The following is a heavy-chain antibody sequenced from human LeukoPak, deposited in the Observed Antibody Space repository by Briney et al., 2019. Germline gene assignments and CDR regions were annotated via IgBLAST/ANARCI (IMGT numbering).Heavy chain of an antibody. CDR3: ARDGDTAMVEDY. Sequence: GGSLRLSCAASGFTFSGYGMHWVRQAPGKGLEWVAVIWYDGSNKYYADSVKGRFTISRDNSKNTLYLQMNSLRAEDTAVYYCARDGDTAMVEDYLGQGTLVTVSS. D-gene: IGHD5-18*01. V-gene: IGHV3-33*01. CDR1: GFTFSGYG. J-gene: IGHJ4*02. CDR2: IWYDGSNK.